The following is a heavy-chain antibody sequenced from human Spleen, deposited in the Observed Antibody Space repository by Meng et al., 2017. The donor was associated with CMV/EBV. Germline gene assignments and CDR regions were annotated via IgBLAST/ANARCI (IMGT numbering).Heavy chain of an antibody. Sequence: GGSLRLSCTASGFTFSYYSMNWVRQAPGTGLEWVSVISSSSRYIYYAESVRGRFTVSRENAKNSLYLQMDSLRAADTALYYCARKGAYDVLSGYYPLDYWGQGTLVTVSS. CDR1: GFTFSYYS. V-gene: IGHV3-21*01. CDR2: ISSSSRYI. J-gene: IGHJ4*02. D-gene: IGHD3-3*01. CDR3: ARKGAYDVLSGYYPLDY.